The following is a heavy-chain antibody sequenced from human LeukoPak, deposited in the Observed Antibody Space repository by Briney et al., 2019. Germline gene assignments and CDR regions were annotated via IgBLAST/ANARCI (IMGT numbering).Heavy chain of an antibody. D-gene: IGHD4-17*01. Sequence: SETLSLTCTVSGGSISSGSYYWSWIRQPAGKGLEWIGRIYTSGSTNYNPSLKSRVTISVDTSKNQFSLKLSSVTAADTAVYYCARGRAPHGRAEYFQHWGQGTLVTVSS. J-gene: IGHJ1*01. CDR1: GGSISSGSYY. CDR3: ARGRAPHGRAEYFQH. CDR2: IYTSGST. V-gene: IGHV4-61*02.